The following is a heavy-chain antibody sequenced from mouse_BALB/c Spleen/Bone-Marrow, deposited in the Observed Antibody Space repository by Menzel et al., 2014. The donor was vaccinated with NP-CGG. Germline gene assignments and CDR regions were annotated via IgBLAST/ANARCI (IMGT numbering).Heavy chain of an antibody. CDR3: ARDDYYAMDY. Sequence: EVKLVESGGGLVQPGGSLRLSCATSGFTLTDYYMSWARQPPGKALEWLGFIRNKANGYTTEYSASVKGRFTISRDNSQSILYLQMNTLRAEDSATYYCARDDYYAMDYWGQGTSVTVSS. CDR2: IRNKANGYTT. CDR1: GFTLTDYY. V-gene: IGHV7-3*02. J-gene: IGHJ4*01.